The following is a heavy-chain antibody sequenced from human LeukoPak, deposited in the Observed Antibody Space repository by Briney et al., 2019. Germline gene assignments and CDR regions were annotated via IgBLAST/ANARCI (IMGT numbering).Heavy chain of an antibody. V-gene: IGHV4-38-2*02. J-gene: IGHJ4*02. CDR2: INHSGST. Sequence: SETLSLTCTVSGYSISNNFYWAWIRQSPGQGLEWIVSINHSGSTYYNPSLKSRVTISVDTSKNQFSLKLSSVTAADTAVYYCARVRSEYYGSGSSPEDYWGQGTLVTVSS. D-gene: IGHD3-10*01. CDR3: ARVRSEYYGSGSSPEDY. CDR1: GYSISNNFY.